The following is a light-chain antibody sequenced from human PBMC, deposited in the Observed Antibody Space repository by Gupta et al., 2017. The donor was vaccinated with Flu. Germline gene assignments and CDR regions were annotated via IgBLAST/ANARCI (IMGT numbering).Light chain of an antibody. CDR1: SSDVGGYNY. Sequence: QSALTQPASVSGSPGQSITISCTGTSSDVGGYNYVSWYQQDPGKAPKLMIYQVSNRPSGVSNRFSGYKSGNTASLTISGLQAEDEADYYCSSYTTNSRVFGGGTKLTVL. V-gene: IGLV2-14*01. CDR3: SSYTTNSRV. CDR2: QVS. J-gene: IGLJ3*02.